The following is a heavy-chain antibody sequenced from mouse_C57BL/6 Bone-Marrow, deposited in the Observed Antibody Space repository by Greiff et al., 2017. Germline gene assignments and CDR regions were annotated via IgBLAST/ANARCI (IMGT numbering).Heavy chain of an antibody. Sequence: QVQLQQSGPELVKPGASVKLSCKASGYTFTSYDINWVKQRPGQGLEWIGWIYPRNGSTKYNEKFKGKATLTVDTSSSTAYMERHSLTSEDSAVYFCEILALDGISGYWYCEVWGTGTTVPAST. V-gene: IGHV1-85*01. D-gene: IGHD1-1*01. CDR2: IYPRNGST. CDR1: GYTFTSYD. CDR3: EILALDGISGYWYCEV. J-gene: IGHJ1*03.